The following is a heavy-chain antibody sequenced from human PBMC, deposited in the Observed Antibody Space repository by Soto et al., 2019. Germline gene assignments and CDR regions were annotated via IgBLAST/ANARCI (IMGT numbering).Heavy chain of an antibody. Sequence: QVQLQESGPGLVKPSETLSLTCTVSGGSISSYYWSWIRQPPGKGLEWIGYIYYSGSTSYNPSLKXRVTIPVDTSKNQFSLKLSSVTAADTAVYYCARRYGSAFDIWGQGTMVTVSS. D-gene: IGHD4-17*01. CDR3: ARRYGSAFDI. J-gene: IGHJ3*02. CDR2: IYYSGST. CDR1: GGSISSYY. V-gene: IGHV4-59*01.